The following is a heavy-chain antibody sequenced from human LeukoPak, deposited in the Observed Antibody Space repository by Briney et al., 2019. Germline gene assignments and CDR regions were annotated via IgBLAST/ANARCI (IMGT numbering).Heavy chain of an antibody. CDR2: ISSTSSYI. CDR3: AKGMGCSSTSCYFYYYYGMDV. Sequence: SGGSLRLSCAASGFTFSNYNFYWVRQAPGKGLEWVSSISSTSSYIYYADSVKGRFTISRDNSKNTLYLQMNSLRAEDTAVYYCAKGMGCSSTSCYFYYYYGMDVWGQGTTVTVSS. CDR1: GFTFSNYN. J-gene: IGHJ6*02. V-gene: IGHV3-21*04. D-gene: IGHD2-2*01.